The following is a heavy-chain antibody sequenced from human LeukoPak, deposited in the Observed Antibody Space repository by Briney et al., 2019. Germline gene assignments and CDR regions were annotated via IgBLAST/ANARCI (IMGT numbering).Heavy chain of an antibody. CDR1: GYTFTNSY. CDR2: INPSGAST. D-gene: IGHD2-2*02. J-gene: IGHJ4*02. Sequence: ASXKVSCKASGYTFTNSYMHWVRQAPGQGLEWMGIINPSGASTSYAQRFQGRVTMTRDTSTSTAYMELSSLRSEDTAVYYCARDRRGYCSSTSCYTVDYWGQGTLVTVSS. CDR3: ARDRRGYCSSTSCYTVDY. V-gene: IGHV1-46*01.